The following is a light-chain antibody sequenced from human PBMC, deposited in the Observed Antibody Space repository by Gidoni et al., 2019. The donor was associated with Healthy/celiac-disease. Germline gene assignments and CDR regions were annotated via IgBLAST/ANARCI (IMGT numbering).Light chain of an antibody. V-gene: IGKV3-20*01. J-gene: IGKJ5*01. Sequence: EIVLTQSPGTLSLSTGERATLSCRASQSVSSSYLAWYQQKPGQAPSLLIYGASSRATGIPDKFSGSGSGTDFTLTISRLEPEDFAVYYCQQYGSSPAITFGQGTRLEIK. CDR1: QSVSSSY. CDR3: QQYGSSPAIT. CDR2: GAS.